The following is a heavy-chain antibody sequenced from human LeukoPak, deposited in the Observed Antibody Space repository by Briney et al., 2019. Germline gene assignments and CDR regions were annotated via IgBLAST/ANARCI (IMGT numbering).Heavy chain of an antibody. V-gene: IGHV3-23*01. Sequence: PGGSLRLSCAASGFTFSNYGMSWVRQAPGKGLEWVSTITGSGNYTYYADSVKGRFTISRHNSKSTLYLQMNSLRADDTAVYYCTGWFDPWGRGTLVTVSS. CDR3: TGWFDP. CDR1: GFTFSNYG. J-gene: IGHJ5*02. CDR2: ITGSGNYT.